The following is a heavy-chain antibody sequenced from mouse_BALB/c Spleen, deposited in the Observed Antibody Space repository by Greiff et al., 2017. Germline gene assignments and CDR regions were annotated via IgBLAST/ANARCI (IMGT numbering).Heavy chain of an antibody. J-gene: IGHJ4*01. D-gene: IGHD1-1*01. CDR3: ARYYGSNYAMDY. Sequence: QVQLKQSGAELAKPGASVKMSCKASGYTFTSYWMHWVKQRPGQGLEWIGYINPSTGYTEYNQKFKDKATLAADKSSSTAYMQLSSLTSEDSAVYYCARYYGSNYAMDYWGQGTSVTVSS. CDR1: GYTFTSYW. CDR2: INPSTGYT. V-gene: IGHV1-7*01.